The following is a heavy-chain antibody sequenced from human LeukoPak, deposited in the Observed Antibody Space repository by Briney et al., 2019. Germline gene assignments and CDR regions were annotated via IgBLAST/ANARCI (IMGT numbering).Heavy chain of an antibody. Sequence: GGSLRLSCAASGFTFSSYAMHWVRQAPGKGLEWVAVISYDGSNKYYADSVKGRFTISRDNSKNTLYLQMNSLRAEDTAVYYCARDGLPYYDFWSGSRAFDIWGQGTMVTVSS. CDR3: ARDGLPYYDFWSGSRAFDI. D-gene: IGHD3-3*01. CDR2: ISYDGSNK. CDR1: GFTFSSYA. J-gene: IGHJ3*02. V-gene: IGHV3-30-3*01.